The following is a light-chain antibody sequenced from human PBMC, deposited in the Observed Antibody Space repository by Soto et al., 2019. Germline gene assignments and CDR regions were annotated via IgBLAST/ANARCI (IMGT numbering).Light chain of an antibody. CDR2: EVS. V-gene: IGLV2-14*01. CDR3: SSYTSSSISAV. CDR1: SSDVGGYNY. J-gene: IGLJ7*01. Sequence: QPVLTQPASVSGSPGQSITISCTGTSSDVGGYNYVSWYQQHPGKAPKLMIYEVSNRPSGVSNRFSGSKSGNTASLTISGLQAEDEADYYCSSYTSSSISAVFGGGTQLTVL.